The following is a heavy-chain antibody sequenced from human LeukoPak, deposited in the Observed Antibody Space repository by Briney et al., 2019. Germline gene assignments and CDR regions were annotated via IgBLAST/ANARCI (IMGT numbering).Heavy chain of an antibody. J-gene: IGHJ3*02. CDR2: ISNSGST. CDR1: GVSISGYY. D-gene: IGHD1-1*01. V-gene: IGHV4-59*01. CDR3: VRLQPNTGEWAFDI. Sequence: PSETLSLTCTVSGVSISGYYWSWIRQPPGEGLEWIGYISNSGSTNYNPSLKSRVTISVDTSKNQLSLKLSSVTAADTAVYHCVRLQPNTGEWAFDIWGQGTMISVSS.